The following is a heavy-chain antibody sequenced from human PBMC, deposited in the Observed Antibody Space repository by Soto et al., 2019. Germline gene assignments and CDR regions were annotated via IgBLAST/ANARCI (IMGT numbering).Heavy chain of an antibody. V-gene: IGHV1-46*01. CDR2: INPSDGST. D-gene: IGHD2-21*02. J-gene: IGHJ4*02. CDR3: ARVGSPAYCGGDCWGYYFDY. CDR1: GYTFTSYY. Sequence: GASVKVSCKASGYTFTSYYMHWVRQAPGQGLEWMGIINPSDGSTSYAQKFQGRVTMTRDTSTSTVYMELSSLRSEDTAVYYCARVGSPAYCGGDCWGYYFDYWGQGTLVTVSS.